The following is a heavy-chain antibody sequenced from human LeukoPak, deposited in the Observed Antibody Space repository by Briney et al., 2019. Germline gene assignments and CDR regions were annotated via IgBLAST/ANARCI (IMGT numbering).Heavy chain of an antibody. D-gene: IGHD1-1*01. Sequence: GGSLRLSCAAPGFSSSSNWMGWVRQAPGKGLEWVAHIKRDGSQKYYLDSVKGRFTISRDNAKNSLYLQMNSLRVEDTAVYYCARLGLEVGGPNWFDPWGQGTLVTVSS. CDR2: IKRDGSQK. J-gene: IGHJ5*02. CDR3: ARLGLEVGGPNWFDP. CDR1: GFSSSSNW. V-gene: IGHV3-7*01.